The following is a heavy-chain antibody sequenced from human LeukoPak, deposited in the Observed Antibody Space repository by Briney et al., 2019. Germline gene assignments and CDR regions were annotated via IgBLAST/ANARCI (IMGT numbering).Heavy chain of an antibody. CDR1: GYSISSGYY. J-gene: IGHJ6*03. CDR2: INYSGNT. V-gene: IGHV4-38-2*02. CDR3: ARDVMLHPELRFWGDSNYYYYMDV. Sequence: SETLSLTCTVSGYSISSGYYWGWIRQPPGKGLEWIGNINYSGNTNYKPSLKSRVSISVDTSKNQFSLKLSSATAADTAVYYCARDVMLHPELRFWGDSNYYYYMDVWGKGTTVTVSS. D-gene: IGHD3-3*01.